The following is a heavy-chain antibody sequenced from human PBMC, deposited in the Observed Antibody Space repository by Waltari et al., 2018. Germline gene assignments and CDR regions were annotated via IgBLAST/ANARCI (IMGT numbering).Heavy chain of an antibody. CDR1: GYSISSGYW. CDR2: IYYSGTI. D-gene: IGHD1-26*01. J-gene: IGHJ5*02. V-gene: IGHV4-38-2*02. Sequence: QVQLQESGPGLVKPSEDLSLTCTVSGYSISSGYWWCWIGKRSGKGLDGIASIYYSGTIQYNPSLGSRATTTADTSKNQFSLRLSSVTAADTAVYYCANNEWGLPVSWGQGTVVTVSS. CDR3: ANNEWGLPVS.